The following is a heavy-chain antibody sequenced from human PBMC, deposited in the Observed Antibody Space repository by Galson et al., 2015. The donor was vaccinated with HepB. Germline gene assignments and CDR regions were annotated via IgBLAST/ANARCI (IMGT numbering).Heavy chain of an antibody. CDR3: AREGPPSYSGSYLGSFDL. D-gene: IGHD1-26*01. J-gene: IGHJ2*01. CDR1: GDSVSSNSAA. V-gene: IGHV6-1*01. CDR2: TYYRSKWYN. Sequence: CAISGDSVSSNSAAWNWIRQSPSRGLEWLGRTYYRSKWYNDYAVSVKSRITINPDTSKNQFSLQLNSVTPEDTAVYYCAREGPPSYSGSYLGSFDLWGCGTLVTVSS.